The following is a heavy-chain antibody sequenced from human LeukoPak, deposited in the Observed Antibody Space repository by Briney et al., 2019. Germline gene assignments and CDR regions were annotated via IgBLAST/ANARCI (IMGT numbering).Heavy chain of an antibody. CDR3: ASMTTHNKGRAY. J-gene: IGHJ4*02. D-gene: IGHD4-17*01. CDR1: GGTFSSYA. Sequence: SVKVSCKASGGTFSSYAISWVRQAPGQGLEWMGRIIPILGIANYAQKFQGRVTITADKSTSTAYMELSSLRSEDTAVYYCASMTTHNKGRAYWGQGTLVTVSS. CDR2: IIPILGIA. V-gene: IGHV1-69*04.